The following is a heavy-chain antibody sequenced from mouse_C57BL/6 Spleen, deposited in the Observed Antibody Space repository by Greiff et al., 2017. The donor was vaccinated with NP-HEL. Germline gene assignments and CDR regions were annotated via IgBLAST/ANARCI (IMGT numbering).Heavy chain of an antibody. CDR3: TRDRGYYYGSSFDY. D-gene: IGHD1-1*01. CDR2: ISSGGDYI. J-gene: IGHJ2*01. V-gene: IGHV5-9-1*02. Sequence: DVQLVESGEGLVKPGGSLKLSCAASGFTFSSYAMSWVRQTPEKRLEWVAYISSGGDYIYYADTVKGRFTISRDNARNTLYLQMSSLKSEDTAMYYCTRDRGYYYGSSFDYWGQGTTLTVSS. CDR1: GFTFSSYA.